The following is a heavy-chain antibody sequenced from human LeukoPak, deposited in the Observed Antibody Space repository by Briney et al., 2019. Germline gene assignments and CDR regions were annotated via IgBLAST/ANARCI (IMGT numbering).Heavy chain of an antibody. CDR1: GYSISSGYH. CDR3: ARPRGSCSGGSCYYYYFDY. Sequence: SETLSLTCAVSGYSISSGYHWGWIRQPPGKGLEWIGSIYHSGSTYYNPSLKSRVTISVDTTKNPFSLKLSSVTAADTAVYYCARPRGSCSGGSCYYYYFDYWGQGTLVTVSS. V-gene: IGHV4-38-2*01. J-gene: IGHJ4*02. D-gene: IGHD2-15*01. CDR2: IYHSGST.